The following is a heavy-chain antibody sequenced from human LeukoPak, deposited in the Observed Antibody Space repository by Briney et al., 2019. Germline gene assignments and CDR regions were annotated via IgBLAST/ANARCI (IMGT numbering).Heavy chain of an antibody. J-gene: IGHJ5*02. Sequence: GESLKISCKVFGYDFHNYWIDWVRQMPGQALEWIGTIYPGDSDTRYNESFQGQVTISADKAINTAYLQWSSLKASDTAMYYCARQQDSSFPFDPWGQGTLVTVSS. CDR2: IYPGDSDT. D-gene: IGHD2-15*01. CDR1: GYDFHNYW. CDR3: ARQQDSSFPFDP. V-gene: IGHV5-51*01.